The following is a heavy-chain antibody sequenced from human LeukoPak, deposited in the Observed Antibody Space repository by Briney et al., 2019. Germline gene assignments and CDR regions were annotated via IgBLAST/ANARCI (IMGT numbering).Heavy chain of an antibody. CDR2: ISAYNGNT. J-gene: IGHJ4*02. Sequence: GASVKVSCKASGYTFTSYGFSWVRQAPGQGLEWMGWISAYNGNTIYAQKLQGRVTMTTDTSTTAAYMELRSLRAEDTAVYYCARKPAPADWGQGTLVTVSS. V-gene: IGHV1-18*01. CDR3: ARKPAPAD. D-gene: IGHD6-25*01. CDR1: GYTFTSYG.